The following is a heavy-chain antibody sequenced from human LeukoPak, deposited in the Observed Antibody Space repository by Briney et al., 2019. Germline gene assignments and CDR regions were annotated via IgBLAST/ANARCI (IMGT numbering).Heavy chain of an antibody. D-gene: IGHD3-22*01. J-gene: IGHJ4*02. Sequence: GGSLRLSCAASGFTFNNYAMSWVRQAPGKGLEWVSAISGSGGSTYYADSVKGRFTISRDNSKNTLYLQMNSLRAEDTAVYYCAKDISPYYYDSSGTLYWGQGTLVTVSS. V-gene: IGHV3-23*01. CDR3: AKDISPYYYDSSGTLY. CDR1: GFTFNNYA. CDR2: ISGSGGST.